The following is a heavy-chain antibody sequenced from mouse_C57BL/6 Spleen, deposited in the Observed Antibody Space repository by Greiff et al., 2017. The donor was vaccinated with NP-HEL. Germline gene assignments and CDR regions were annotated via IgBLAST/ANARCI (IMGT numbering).Heavy chain of an antibody. CDR2: IDPSDSYT. J-gene: IGHJ4*01. Sequence: QVQLQQPGAELVMPGASVKLSCKASGYTFTSYWMHWVKQRPGQGLEWIGEIDPSDSYTNYNQKFKGKSTLTVDKSSSTAYMQLSSLTSEDSAVYYCARRGGLGYYGSWAMDYWGQGTSVTVSS. CDR1: GYTFTSYW. CDR3: ARRGGLGYYGSWAMDY. V-gene: IGHV1-69*01. D-gene: IGHD1-1*01.